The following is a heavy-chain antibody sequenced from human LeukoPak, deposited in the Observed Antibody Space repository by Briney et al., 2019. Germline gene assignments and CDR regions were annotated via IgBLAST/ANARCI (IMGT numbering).Heavy chain of an antibody. V-gene: IGHV1-2*02. J-gene: IGHJ4*02. CDR1: GYTFTAYY. Sequence: VASAKVSCKASGYTFTAYYIHWVRQAPGQRLEWMGWVSPNNGGTNYAQKFQGRVTMTRDTSISTLYMDLNSLRSDDTAVYYCARSDVLYASQGEARYFNHWGQGTLVTVSS. CDR3: ARSDVLYASQGEARYFNH. CDR2: VSPNNGGT. D-gene: IGHD3-16*01.